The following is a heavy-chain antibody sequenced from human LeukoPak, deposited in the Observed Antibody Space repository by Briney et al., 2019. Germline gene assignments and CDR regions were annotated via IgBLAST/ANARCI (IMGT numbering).Heavy chain of an antibody. J-gene: IGHJ1*01. D-gene: IGHD3-10*01. V-gene: IGHV4-34*01. CDR3: ARSEELLWLLAYFQH. CDR1: GGSFSGYY. Sequence: SETLSLTCAVYGGSFSGYYWSWIRQPPGKGLEWIGEINHSGSTNYNPSLKSRVTISVDTSKNQFSLKLSSVTAADTAVYYCARSEELLWLLAYFQHWGQGTLVTVSS. CDR2: INHSGST.